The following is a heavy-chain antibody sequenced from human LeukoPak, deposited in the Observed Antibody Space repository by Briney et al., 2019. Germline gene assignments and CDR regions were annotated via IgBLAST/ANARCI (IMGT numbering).Heavy chain of an antibody. CDR3: ARAPIVVVPAANPEDYYYMDV. CDR2: IKQDGSEK. CDR1: GFTFSSYW. J-gene: IGHJ6*03. V-gene: IGHV3-7*01. Sequence: GGSLRLSCAASGFTFSSYWMSWVRQAPGKGLEWVANIKQDGSEKYYVDSVKGRFTISRDNAKNSLYLQMNSLRAEDTAVYYCARAPIVVVPAANPEDYYYMDVWGKGTTVTVSS. D-gene: IGHD2-2*01.